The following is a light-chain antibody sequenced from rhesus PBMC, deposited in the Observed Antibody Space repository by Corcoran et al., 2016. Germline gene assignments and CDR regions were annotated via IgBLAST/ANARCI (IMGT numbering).Light chain of an antibody. CDR1: ENVNNY. J-gene: IGKJ4*01. Sequence: EIQMIQSPSSLSASVGDRVTVTFRTSENVNNYLNWYQQKPGKAPKLLGYKASTLQTGVPSRFSFSGTGTDYTFTISSLQPEDVATYHCQHGYCVPLTFGGGTKVGIK. CDR3: QHGYCVPLT. CDR2: KAS. V-gene: IGKV1-74*01.